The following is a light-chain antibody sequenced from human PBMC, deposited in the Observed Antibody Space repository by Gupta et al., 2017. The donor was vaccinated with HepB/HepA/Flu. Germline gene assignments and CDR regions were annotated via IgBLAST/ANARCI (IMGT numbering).Light chain of an antibody. J-gene: IGLJ2*01. CDR2: DVS. CDR3: NADTSSSCI. Sequence: SALTQPASVSGSPGQSITISCPGTRSDVGGYNYVSWYQHHPGNARILMIYDVSNRPAAGAIRSSCSESGNTAPLTISGLQAEDDDDYYCNADTSSSCIFGGGTKLTVL. CDR1: RSDVGGYNY. V-gene: IGLV2-14*03.